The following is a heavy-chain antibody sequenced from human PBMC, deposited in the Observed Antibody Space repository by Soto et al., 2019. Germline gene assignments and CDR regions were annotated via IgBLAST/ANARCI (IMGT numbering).Heavy chain of an antibody. V-gene: IGHV3-23*01. J-gene: IGHJ4*02. CDR2: ISGSGGST. CDR3: AKGIAVAGTADY. Sequence: EVQLLESGGGLVQPGGSLRLSCAASGFTFSSYAMSWVRQAPGKGLEWVSAISGSGGSTYYADSVKGRFTISRDNSKNTLYRQMNSLRAEDTAVYYCAKGIAVAGTADYWGQGTLVTVSS. D-gene: IGHD6-19*01. CDR1: GFTFSSYA.